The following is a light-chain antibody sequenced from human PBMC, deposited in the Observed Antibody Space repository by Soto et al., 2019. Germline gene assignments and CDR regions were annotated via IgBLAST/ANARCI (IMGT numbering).Light chain of an antibody. V-gene: IGKV3-15*01. CDR1: QSVSSN. CDR3: QQYGSSTRA. J-gene: IGKJ1*01. Sequence: EIVMTQSPATRSVSAGERATLSCRASQSVSSNLAWYQQKPGQAPRLLIYGASTRATGIPARFSVSGSGTEFTLTIDRLQHEDFATYYCQQYGSSTRAFGQGTKVDIK. CDR2: GAS.